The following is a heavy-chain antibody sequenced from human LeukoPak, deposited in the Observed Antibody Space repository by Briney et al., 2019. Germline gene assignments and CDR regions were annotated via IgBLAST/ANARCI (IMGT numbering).Heavy chain of an antibody. J-gene: IGHJ4*02. D-gene: IGHD3-3*02. CDR1: GFTFSSYS. Sequence: GGSLRLSCAASGFTFSSYSMNWVRQAPGKGLEWISQITSGNTIYYAESVKGRFTISRDNDKNSLYLQMNSLRAEDTAIYYCARGQFIFGNWGQGTLVTVSS. V-gene: IGHV3-48*04. CDR3: ARGQFIFGN. CDR2: ITSGNTI.